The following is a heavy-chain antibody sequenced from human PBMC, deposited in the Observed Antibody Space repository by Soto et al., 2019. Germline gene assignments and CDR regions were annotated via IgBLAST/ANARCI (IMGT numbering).Heavy chain of an antibody. J-gene: IGHJ6*02. CDR3: ARSTRRLFVGTLDEDYYYCMDV. Sequence: GASVKVSCKASGYTFTGYYMHWVRQAPGQGLEWMGWINPNSGGTNYAQKFQGWVTMTRDTSISTAYMELSRLISYDTAVYYWARSTRRLFVGTLDEDYYYCMDVWGQGTTVTVSS. CDR2: INPNSGGT. D-gene: IGHD2-21*01. CDR1: GYTFTGYY. V-gene: IGHV1-2*04.